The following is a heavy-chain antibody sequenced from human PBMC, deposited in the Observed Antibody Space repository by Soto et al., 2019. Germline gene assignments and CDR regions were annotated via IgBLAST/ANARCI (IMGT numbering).Heavy chain of an antibody. Sequence: SETLSLTCTVSGGSISSGGYYWSWIRQHPGRGLEWIGYIYYSGSTYYNPSLKSRVTISVDTSKNQFSLKLSSVTAADTAVYYCARENYDSSGYYSPYWGQGTLVTVSS. CDR1: GGSISSGGYY. CDR2: IYYSGST. J-gene: IGHJ4*02. D-gene: IGHD3-22*01. V-gene: IGHV4-31*03. CDR3: ARENYDSSGYYSPY.